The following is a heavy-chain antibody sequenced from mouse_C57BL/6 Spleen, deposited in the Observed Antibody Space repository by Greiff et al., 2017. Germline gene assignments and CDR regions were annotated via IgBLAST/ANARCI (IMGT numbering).Heavy chain of an antibody. V-gene: IGHV1-74*01. CDR2: IHPSDSDT. J-gene: IGHJ4*01. CDR3: AINYGSSYAMDY. Sequence: QVHVKPPGAELVKPGASVKVSCKASGYTFTGYWMHWVKQRPGQGLEWIGRIHPSDSDTNYKQKFKGKATLTVDKSSSTAYMQLSVRTSEDSAVYYWAINYGSSYAMDYWGKGTSVTVAS. CDR1: GYTFTGYW. D-gene: IGHD1-1*01.